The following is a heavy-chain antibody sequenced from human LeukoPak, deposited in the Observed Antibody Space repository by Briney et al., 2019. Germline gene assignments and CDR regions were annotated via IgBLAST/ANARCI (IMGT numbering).Heavy chain of an antibody. CDR2: IYPGDSET. CDR1: GSIFTTYW. V-gene: IGHV5-51*01. D-gene: IGHD2-21*02. J-gene: IGHJ6*02. CDR3: ARLVTGQTLPSGMDV. Sequence: GASLQISCQGSGSIFTTYWIACVRQLPGKGLEGTGIIYPGDSETKYSPSFQGQVTISADKSISTAYLQWSSLKASDTAMYYCARLVTGQTLPSGMDVWGQGTTVTVSS.